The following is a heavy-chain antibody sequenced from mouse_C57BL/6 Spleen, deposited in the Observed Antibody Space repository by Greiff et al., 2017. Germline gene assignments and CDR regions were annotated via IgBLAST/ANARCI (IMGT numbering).Heavy chain of an antibody. Sequence: VQLQQSGAELVRPGTSVKMSCKASGYTFTNYWIGWAKQRPGHGLEWIGDIYPGGGYTNYNEKFKGKATLTADKSSSTAYMQFSSLSSEDSAIYYCARQIYYGSSYGWYFDVWGTGTTVTVSS. J-gene: IGHJ1*03. D-gene: IGHD1-1*01. CDR2: IYPGGGYT. CDR1: GYTFTNYW. CDR3: ARQIYYGSSYGWYFDV. V-gene: IGHV1-63*01.